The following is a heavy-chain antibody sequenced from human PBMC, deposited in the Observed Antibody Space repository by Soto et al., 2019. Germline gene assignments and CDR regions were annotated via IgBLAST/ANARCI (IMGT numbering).Heavy chain of an antibody. D-gene: IGHD2-21*02. J-gene: IGHJ4*02. CDR2: IIPPFRTA. V-gene: IGHV1-69*12. CDR1: GVTFSSNR. Sequence: QVQLVQSGAEVKKPGSSVKVSCKASGVTFSSNRINWVRQAPGQGLEWMGGIIPPFRTANYAQKFLDRVTITADESTSTAYMGPSSLRSEDTAVYYCARDAGAVVTPFDYWGQGTLVTVSS. CDR3: ARDAGAVVTPFDY.